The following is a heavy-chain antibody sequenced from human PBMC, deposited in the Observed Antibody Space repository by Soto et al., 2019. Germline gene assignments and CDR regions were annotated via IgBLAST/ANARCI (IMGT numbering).Heavy chain of an antibody. V-gene: IGHV2-26*01. D-gene: IGHD2-2*01. CDR1: GFSLSNARMG. J-gene: IGHJ4*02. Sequence: QVTLKESGPVLVKPTETLTLTCTVSGFSLSNARMGVSWIRQPPGKALEWLAHIFSNDEKSYSTSLKSRLTLTNDTSKSQVVLTMTNMDPVDTATYYCARIQGYCLSTSCYAGDHWGQGTLVTVSS. CDR2: IFSNDEK. CDR3: ARIQGYCLSTSCYAGDH.